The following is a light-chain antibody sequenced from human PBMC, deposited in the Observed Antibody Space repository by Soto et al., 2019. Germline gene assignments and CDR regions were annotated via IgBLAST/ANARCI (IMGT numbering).Light chain of an antibody. V-gene: IGLV2-14*01. CDR1: TTDIRRYNY. CDR3: SSYTSSGTLV. CDR2: EVS. J-gene: IGLJ2*01. Sequence: QSALTQPASVSGSPGQSITISCTGTTTDIRRYNYVSWYQHHPDKAPKLILYEVSNRPSGVSDRFSGSKFGTTASLTISGLQPEDEASYYCSSYTSSGTLVFGGGTKLTVL.